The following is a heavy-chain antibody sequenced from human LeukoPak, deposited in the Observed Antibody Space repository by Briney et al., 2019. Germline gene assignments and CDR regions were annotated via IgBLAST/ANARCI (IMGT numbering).Heavy chain of an antibody. CDR2: ISWNSGSI. CDR3: ARDYYDSSGYYGVNDY. Sequence: GGSLRLSCAASGFTFDDYAMHWVRQAPGKGLEWVSGISWNSGSIGYADSVKGRFTISRDNAKNSLYLQMNSLRAEDTAVYYCARDYYDSSGYYGVNDYWGQGTLVTVSS. CDR1: GFTFDDYA. V-gene: IGHV3-9*01. J-gene: IGHJ4*02. D-gene: IGHD3-22*01.